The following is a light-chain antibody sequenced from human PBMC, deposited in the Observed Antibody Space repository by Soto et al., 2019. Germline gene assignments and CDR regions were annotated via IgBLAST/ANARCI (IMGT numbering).Light chain of an antibody. J-gene: IGKJ4*01. Sequence: DIQMTQSPSTLSASVGDRVTITCRASQSISSWLAWYQQKPGKAPKLLIYKASSLESGVPSRFSGSGSGTEFTLTISSLQPDDFATYYCQQYNSYPALTFGGGTKVYIK. CDR1: QSISSW. V-gene: IGKV1-5*03. CDR2: KAS. CDR3: QQYNSYPALT.